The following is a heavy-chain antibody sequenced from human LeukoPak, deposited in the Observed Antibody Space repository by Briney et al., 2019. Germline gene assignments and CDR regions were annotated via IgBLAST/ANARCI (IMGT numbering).Heavy chain of an antibody. CDR1: GGSFSGYY. CDR3: ARHRGAIDY. V-gene: IGHV4-34*01. Sequence: SETLSLTCAVYGGSFSGYYWSWIRQPPGKGLEWIGEINHSGSTNYNPSLKSRVTISVDTSKNQFSLKLSSVTAADTAVYYCARHRGAIDYWGRGTLVTVSS. CDR2: INHSGST. J-gene: IGHJ4*02.